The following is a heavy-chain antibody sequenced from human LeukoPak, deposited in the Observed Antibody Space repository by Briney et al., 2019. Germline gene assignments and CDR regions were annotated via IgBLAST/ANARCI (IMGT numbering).Heavy chain of an antibody. V-gene: IGHV3-11*01. CDR3: AKWGGYDILTGYYVSDF. CDR1: GFTFSDHY. D-gene: IGHD3-9*01. Sequence: GGALRLSCVASGFTFSDHYMTWIRQAPGKGLEWVSYISRTGSSIYYADSVKGRFTISRDDAKNSLYLQMNSLRAEDTAVYYCAKWGGYDILTGYYVSDFWGQGTLVTVSS. J-gene: IGHJ4*02. CDR2: ISRTGSSI.